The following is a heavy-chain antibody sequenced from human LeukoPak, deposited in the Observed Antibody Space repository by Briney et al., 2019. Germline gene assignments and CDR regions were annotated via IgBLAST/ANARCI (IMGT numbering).Heavy chain of an antibody. Sequence: GGSLRLSCAASGFTISSYGMHCVRQAPGKGLEWVVVISSDGSNKYYADSVKGRFTVSRDNSKNTLYLQMNSLSAEDTAVYYCAKGPEYYYDSSGWFDYWGQGTLVTVSS. CDR1: GFTISSYG. D-gene: IGHD3-22*01. J-gene: IGHJ4*02. V-gene: IGHV3-30*18. CDR2: ISSDGSNK. CDR3: AKGPEYYYDSSGWFDY.